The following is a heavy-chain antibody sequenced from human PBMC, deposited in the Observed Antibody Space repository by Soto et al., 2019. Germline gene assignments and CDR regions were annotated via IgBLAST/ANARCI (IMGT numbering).Heavy chain of an antibody. D-gene: IGHD3-22*01. V-gene: IGHV4-30-4*01. Sequence: PSETLSLTCTVSSGSISSGDYYWNWIRQPPGKGLEWIGYIYYSGSTSYNPSLKSRVSISVDTSKNHFSLKLSSVTAADTAVFSCARGGVWDSGRHYPLENWGQGTLVTVSS. CDR3: ARGGVWDSGRHYPLEN. J-gene: IGHJ4*02. CDR1: SGSISSGDYY. CDR2: IYYSGST.